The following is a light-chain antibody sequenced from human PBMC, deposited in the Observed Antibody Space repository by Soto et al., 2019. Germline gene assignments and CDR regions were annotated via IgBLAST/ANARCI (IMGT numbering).Light chain of an antibody. CDR1: QSISSY. Sequence: DIQLTQSPSFLSASVGDRVTITCRASQSISSYLAWYQQKPGKAPKLLIYAASTLQSGVPSRFSGSESGTEFTLTISSLQPEDFATYYCQQLNSYPCTFGGGTKVEIK. V-gene: IGKV1-9*01. CDR2: AAS. CDR3: QQLNSYPCT. J-gene: IGKJ4*01.